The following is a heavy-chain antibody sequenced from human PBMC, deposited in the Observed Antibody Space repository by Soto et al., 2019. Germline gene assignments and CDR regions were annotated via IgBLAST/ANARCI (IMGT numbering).Heavy chain of an antibody. CDR1: GGTFSSYA. CDR2: IIPIFGTA. J-gene: IGHJ6*02. V-gene: IGHV1-69*13. Sequence: SVKVSCKASGGTFSSYAISWVRQAPGQGLEWMGGIIPIFGTANYAQKFQGRVTITADESTSTAYMELSSLRSEDTAVYYCARQDIVVVPAAAYYYYGMDVWGQGTTVTVSS. D-gene: IGHD2-2*01. CDR3: ARQDIVVVPAAAYYYYGMDV.